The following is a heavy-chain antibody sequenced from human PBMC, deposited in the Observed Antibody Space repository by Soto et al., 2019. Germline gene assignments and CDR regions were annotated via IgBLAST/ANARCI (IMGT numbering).Heavy chain of an antibody. CDR1: GFTFGDYA. CDR3: TSSRGYSYGYDY. Sequence: GGSLRLSCTASGFTFGDYAMSWVRQAPGKGLEWVGFIRSKAYGGTTEYAASVKGRFTISRDDSKSIAYLQMNSLKTEDTAVYDCTSSRGYSYGYDYWGQGTLVTVSS. D-gene: IGHD5-18*01. V-gene: IGHV3-49*04. CDR2: IRSKAYGGTT. J-gene: IGHJ4*02.